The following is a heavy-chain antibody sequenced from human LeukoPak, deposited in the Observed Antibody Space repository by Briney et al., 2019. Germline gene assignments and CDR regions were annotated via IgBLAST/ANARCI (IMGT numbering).Heavy chain of an antibody. J-gene: IGHJ4*02. CDR3: ARMTRDPYGDLPHY. CDR1: GFTFSSYE. Sequence: PGGSLRLSCSASGFTFSSYEMNWVRQAPGKGLEWVSYIGSRGSIKYYADSVKGRFTISRDNAKNTLFLQMNSLRAEDTAVYYCARMTRDPYGDLPHYWGQGTLVTVSS. CDR2: IGSRGSIK. V-gene: IGHV3-48*03. D-gene: IGHD4-17*01.